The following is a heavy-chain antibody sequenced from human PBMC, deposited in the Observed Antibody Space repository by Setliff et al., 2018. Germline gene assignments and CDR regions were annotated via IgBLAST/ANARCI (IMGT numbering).Heavy chain of an antibody. CDR1: GFTFSNAW. CDR2: IKSIADGGTT. CDR3: TTERGSGIYIYGMDV. Sequence: GGSLRLSCAASGFTFSNAWMNWVRQAPGKGLEWVGRIKSIADGGTTDYAAPLKGRLTISRDDSKNTLYLQMKSLKTEDTAVYYCTTERGSGIYIYGMDVWGQGTTVTVSS. D-gene: IGHD3-10*01. V-gene: IGHV3-15*01. J-gene: IGHJ6*02.